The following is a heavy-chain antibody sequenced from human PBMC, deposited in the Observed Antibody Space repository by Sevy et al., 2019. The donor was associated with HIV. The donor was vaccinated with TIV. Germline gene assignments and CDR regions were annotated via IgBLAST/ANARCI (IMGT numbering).Heavy chain of an antibody. Sequence: GGSLRLSCAASGFTFFNAWMNWVRQAPGKGLEWVGRIKSQIDGATTDYAAPVEGRFTISRDDSRDTLYLQMNSLKAEDTAVYYCTTDSPWGGRNRDAFDVWGQGTLVTVSS. CDR1: GFTFFNAW. J-gene: IGHJ3*01. CDR3: TTDSPWGGRNRDAFDV. V-gene: IGHV3-15*07. CDR2: IKSQIDGATT. D-gene: IGHD7-27*01.